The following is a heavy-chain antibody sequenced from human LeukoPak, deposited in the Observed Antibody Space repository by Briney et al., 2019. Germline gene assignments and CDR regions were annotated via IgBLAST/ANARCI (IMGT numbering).Heavy chain of an antibody. V-gene: IGHV1-8*03. CDR2: MNPNSGNT. Sequence: ASVKVSCKASGYTFTSYDINWVRQATGQGLEWMGWMNPNSGNTGYAQKFQGRVTITRNTSISTAYMELSSLRSEDTAVYYCARSPGTNYYDITRMDYWGQGTLVTVSS. J-gene: IGHJ4*02. CDR3: ARSPGTNYYDITRMDY. CDR1: GYTFTSYD. D-gene: IGHD3-22*01.